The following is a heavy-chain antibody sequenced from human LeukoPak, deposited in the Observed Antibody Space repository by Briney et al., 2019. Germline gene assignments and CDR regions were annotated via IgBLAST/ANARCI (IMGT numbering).Heavy chain of an antibody. CDR2: IYYSGST. J-gene: IGHJ4*02. Sequence: SETLSLTCTVSGGSISSSSYYWGWLRQPPGKGLEWIGSIYYSGSTYYNPSLKSRVTISVDTSKNQFSLKLSSVTAADTAVYDCATNPKDIVLMVYFDYWGQGTLVTVSS. CDR1: GGSISSSSYY. D-gene: IGHD2-8*01. V-gene: IGHV4-39*01. CDR3: ATNPKDIVLMVYFDY.